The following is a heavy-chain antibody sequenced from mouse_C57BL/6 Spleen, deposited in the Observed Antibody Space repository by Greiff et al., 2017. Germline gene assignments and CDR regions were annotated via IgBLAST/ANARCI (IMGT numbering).Heavy chain of an antibody. D-gene: IGHD1-1*01. V-gene: IGHV14-3*01. Sequence: VHVKQSVAELVRPGASVKLSCTASGFNIKNTYMHWVKQRPEQGLEWIVRIDPANGNNKYAPKFQGKATITADTSSNTASLQLSSLTSEDPAIYYCALTTGDWGQGTTLTVSS. CDR1: GFNIKNTY. J-gene: IGHJ2*01. CDR3: ALTTGD. CDR2: IDPANGNN.